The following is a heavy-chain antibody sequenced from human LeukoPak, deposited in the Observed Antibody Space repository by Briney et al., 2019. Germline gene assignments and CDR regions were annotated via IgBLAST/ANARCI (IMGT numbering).Heavy chain of an antibody. J-gene: IGHJ4*02. CDR2: INHSGST. CDR3: AKDGSNGVLY. CDR1: GGSFSGYY. D-gene: IGHD1-26*01. Sequence: SETLSLTCAVYGGSFSGYYWSWIRQPPGKGLEWIGEINHSGSTNYNPSLKSRVTISVDKSKNQFSLKLSSVTAADTAVYYCAKDGSNGVLYWGQGTLVTVSS. V-gene: IGHV4-34*01.